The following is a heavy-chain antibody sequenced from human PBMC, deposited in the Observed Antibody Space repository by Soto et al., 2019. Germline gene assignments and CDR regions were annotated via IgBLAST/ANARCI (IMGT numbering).Heavy chain of an antibody. CDR2: IIPIFGTA. J-gene: IGHJ6*02. Sequence: SVKVSCKASGGTFSSYAISWVRQAPGQGLEWMGGIIPIFGTANYAQKFQGRVTITADESTSTAYMELSSLRSEDTAVYYCAREPAALAGYSGYDLIYYYGMDVWGQGTTVTVSS. V-gene: IGHV1-69*13. D-gene: IGHD5-12*01. CDR3: AREPAALAGYSGYDLIYYYGMDV. CDR1: GGTFSSYA.